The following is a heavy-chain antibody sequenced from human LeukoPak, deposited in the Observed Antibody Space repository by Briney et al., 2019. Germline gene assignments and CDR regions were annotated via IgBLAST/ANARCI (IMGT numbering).Heavy chain of an antibody. CDR1: GFTFSSYA. D-gene: IGHD2-2*01. V-gene: IGHV3-30-3*01. CDR3: AREGSSLVRWFDP. Sequence: PGGSLRLSCAASGFTFSSYAMHWVRQAPGKGLEWVVVISYDGSNKYYADSVKGRFTISRDNSKNTLYLQMNSLRAEDTAVYYCAREGSSLVRWFDPWGQGTLVTVSS. CDR2: ISYDGSNK. J-gene: IGHJ5*02.